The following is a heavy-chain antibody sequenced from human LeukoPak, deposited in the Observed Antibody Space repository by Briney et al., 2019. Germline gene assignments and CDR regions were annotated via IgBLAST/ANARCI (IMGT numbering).Heavy chain of an antibody. D-gene: IGHD3-10*01. V-gene: IGHV3-30*18. Sequence: RGSLRLSCAASGFTFSSYAMHWVRQAPGKGLEWVAVISFDGSNEYYADSVKGRFTISRDNSKNTLYLQMNSLRAEDTALYYCAKCYYGSLGLDAFDIWGQGTMVTVSS. CDR1: GFTFSSYA. J-gene: IGHJ3*02. CDR2: ISFDGSNE. CDR3: AKCYYGSLGLDAFDI.